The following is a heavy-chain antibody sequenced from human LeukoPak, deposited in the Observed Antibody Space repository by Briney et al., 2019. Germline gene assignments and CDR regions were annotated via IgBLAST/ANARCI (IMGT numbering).Heavy chain of an antibody. CDR3: ASIGLRIDTPNV. CDR2: INPNSGGT. Sequence: VASVNVSCKAPGYTFTGYYMHWVRQAPGQGLEWMGWINPNSGGTNYAQKFQGRVTMTRDTSISTAYMELSRLRSDDTAVYYCASIGLRIDTPNVWGKGTTVTVSS. D-gene: IGHD2-15*01. CDR1: GYTFTGYY. J-gene: IGHJ6*04. V-gene: IGHV1-2*02.